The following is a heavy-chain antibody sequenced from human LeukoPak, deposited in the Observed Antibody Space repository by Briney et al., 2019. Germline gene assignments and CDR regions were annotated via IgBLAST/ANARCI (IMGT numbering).Heavy chain of an antibody. J-gene: IGHJ4*02. CDR1: VDSLNSYY. D-gene: IGHD5-24*01. Sequence: PSETLSLTCTLSVDSLNSYYWMCIRQPPGKGGEGIGYIYYSGDTNYNPPLKSRHTLPRDSQEKQLSVKVSSVTAADTAVYYCARHAMATANQHFDHWGQGTLVTVSS. CDR2: IYYSGDT. V-gene: IGHV4-59*08. CDR3: ARHAMATANQHFDH.